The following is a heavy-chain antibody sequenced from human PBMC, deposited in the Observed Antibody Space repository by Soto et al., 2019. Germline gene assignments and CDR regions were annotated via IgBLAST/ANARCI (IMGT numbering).Heavy chain of an antibody. Sequence: EVQLLESGGGLVQPGGSLRLSCAASGFTFSSYAMSWVRQAPGKGLEWVSAISGSGGSTYYADSVKGRFTISRDNSKNTLYLQMNSLRAEDTAVYYCAKDRRDGYNHGYYYYGMDVWGQGTTVTVSS. D-gene: IGHD5-12*01. V-gene: IGHV3-23*01. CDR3: AKDRRDGYNHGYYYYGMDV. CDR2: ISGSGGST. J-gene: IGHJ6*02. CDR1: GFTFSSYA.